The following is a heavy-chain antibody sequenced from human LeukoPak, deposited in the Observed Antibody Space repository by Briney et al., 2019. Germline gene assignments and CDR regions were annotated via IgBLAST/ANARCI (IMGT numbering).Heavy chain of an antibody. CDR2: MNPNSGNT. V-gene: IGHV1-8*03. CDR1: GYTFTSYD. Sequence: ASVKVSCKASGYTFTSYDINWVRQATGQGLEWMGWMNPNSGNTGYAQKFQGRVTITRNTSISTAYMELSSLRSEDTAVYYCARAYDSSGSETMNWFGPWGQGTLVTVSS. J-gene: IGHJ5*02. D-gene: IGHD3-22*01. CDR3: ARAYDSSGSETMNWFGP.